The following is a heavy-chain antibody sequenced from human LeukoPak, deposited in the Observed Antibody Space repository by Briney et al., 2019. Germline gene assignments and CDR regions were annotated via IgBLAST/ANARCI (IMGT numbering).Heavy chain of an antibody. CDR1: GFTFSRYA. J-gene: IGHJ4*02. CDR3: AIMHPYYDGNGYWVQ. V-gene: IGHV3-23*01. D-gene: IGHD3-22*01. CDR2: INTSGGST. Sequence: PGGSLRLSCAASGFTFSRYAMSWVRQAPGKGLEWVSGINTSGGSTAYADSVKGRFTISRDNPRNTLYMQMNSLRAEDTALYYCAIMHPYYDGNGYWVQWGQGTLVTVSS.